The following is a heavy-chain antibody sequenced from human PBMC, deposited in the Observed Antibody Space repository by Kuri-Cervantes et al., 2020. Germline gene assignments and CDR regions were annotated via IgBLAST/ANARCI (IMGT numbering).Heavy chain of an antibody. Sequence: GSLRLSCTVSGGSISSSSYYWGWIRQPPGKGLEWIGSMYYSGSTYCNPSLKSRVAISVDTSKDQFSLKLSSVTAADTAVYYCARAAKEIAAAGTVWYFDYWGQGTLVTVSS. V-gene: IGHV4-39*01. CDR2: MYYSGST. D-gene: IGHD6-13*01. J-gene: IGHJ4*02. CDR3: ARAAKEIAAAGTVWYFDY. CDR1: GGSISSSSYY.